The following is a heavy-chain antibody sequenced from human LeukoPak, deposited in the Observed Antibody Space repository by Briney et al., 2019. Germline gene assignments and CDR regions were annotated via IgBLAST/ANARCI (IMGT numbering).Heavy chain of an antibody. CDR3: ARIRCGHSGSVCYNH. J-gene: IGHJ1*01. V-gene: IGHV4-34*01. Sequence: SETLSLTCGVFGVSINDYYWSWIRQTPGKGLEWIGEISHTEGTRYNPSLESRVTMSVGTSENQLSLKLIFVTAADTAVYYCARIRCGHSGSVCYNHWGLGTLVTVSS. D-gene: IGHD6-19*01. CDR1: GVSINDYY. CDR2: ISHTEGT.